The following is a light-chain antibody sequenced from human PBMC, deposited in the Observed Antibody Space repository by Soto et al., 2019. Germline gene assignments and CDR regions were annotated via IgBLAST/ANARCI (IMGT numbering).Light chain of an antibody. Sequence: QSALTQPASVSGSPGQSITNSCTGTSSDVGGYNYVSWYQQHPGKAPKLMIYEVTNRPSGVSNRFSGSKSGNTASLTISGLQAEDEADYYCSSYTSSSTLGVFGTGTKVTVL. CDR1: SSDVGGYNY. V-gene: IGLV2-14*01. CDR3: SSYTSSSTLGV. J-gene: IGLJ1*01. CDR2: EVT.